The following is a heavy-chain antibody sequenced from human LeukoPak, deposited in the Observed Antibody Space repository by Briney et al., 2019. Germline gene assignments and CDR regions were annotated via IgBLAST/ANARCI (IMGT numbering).Heavy chain of an antibody. CDR2: IYPGDSET. CDR3: ARLDDSNGYYDGWFDP. J-gene: IGHJ5*02. D-gene: IGHD3-22*01. Sequence: GESLKISCKGSGYRFTNYWIGWVRQMPGKGLEWMGIIYPGDSETRYSPSFQGQVTISADKSISTAYLHWNSLEASDTAMFHCARLDDSNGYYDGWFDPWGQGTLVTVSS. V-gene: IGHV5-51*01. CDR1: GYRFTNYW.